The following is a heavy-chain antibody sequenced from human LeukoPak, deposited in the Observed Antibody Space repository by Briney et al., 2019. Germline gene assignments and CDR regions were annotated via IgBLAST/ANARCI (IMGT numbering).Heavy chain of an antibody. V-gene: IGHV3-30*02. CDR1: GFTFSSYG. Sequence: AGGSLRLSCAASGFTFSSYGMHWVRQAPGKGLEWVAFIRYDGSNKYYADSVKGRFTISRDNSKNTLYLQMNSLTAADTAVYYCARDHRGSGSRYYYYYMDVWGKGTTVAISS. D-gene: IGHD3-10*01. J-gene: IGHJ6*03. CDR2: IRYDGSNK. CDR3: ARDHRGSGSRYYYYYMDV.